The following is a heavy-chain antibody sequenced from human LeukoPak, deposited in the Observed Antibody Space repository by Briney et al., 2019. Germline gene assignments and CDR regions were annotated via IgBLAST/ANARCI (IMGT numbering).Heavy chain of an antibody. D-gene: IGHD6-6*01. J-gene: IGHJ4*02. CDR1: GFTFSSYW. CDR2: ISGSGGST. V-gene: IGHV3-23*01. CDR3: AKRAARGVGRLSLTSPDDY. Sequence: GGSLRLSCAASGFTFSSYWMHWVRQAPGKGLEWVSAISGSGGSTYYADSVKGRFTISRDNSKNTLYLQMNSLRAEDTAVYYCAKRAARGVGRLSLTSPDDYWGQETLVTVSS.